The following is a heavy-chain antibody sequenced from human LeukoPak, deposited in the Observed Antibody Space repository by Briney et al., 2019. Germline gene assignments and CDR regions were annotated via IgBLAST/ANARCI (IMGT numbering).Heavy chain of an antibody. Sequence: GGSLRLSCAASGFIFVDYAMHWVRQAPGKGLEWVSCISWNSGSIGYADSVKGRFTITRDNAKNSLYLQMNSLRAEDTALYYCAKAVGGSGPFAKYFQHWGQGTLVTVSS. CDR3: AKAVGGSGPFAKYFQH. J-gene: IGHJ1*01. CDR2: ISWNSGSI. CDR1: GFIFVDYA. D-gene: IGHD2-15*01. V-gene: IGHV3-9*01.